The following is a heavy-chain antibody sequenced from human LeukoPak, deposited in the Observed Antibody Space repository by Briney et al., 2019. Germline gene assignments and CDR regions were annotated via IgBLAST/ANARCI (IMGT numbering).Heavy chain of an antibody. J-gene: IGHJ4*02. Sequence: KPSETLSLTCAVYGGSLSGYYWSWIRQPPGKGLEWIGDISHVGFTNYNPSLKSRVTISVDTSTNQFSLKLNSVTAADTAVYYCARPNDYGDDYWGQGTLVTVSS. V-gene: IGHV4-34*01. CDR2: ISHVGFT. CDR3: ARPNDYGDDY. D-gene: IGHD4-17*01. CDR1: GGSLSGYY.